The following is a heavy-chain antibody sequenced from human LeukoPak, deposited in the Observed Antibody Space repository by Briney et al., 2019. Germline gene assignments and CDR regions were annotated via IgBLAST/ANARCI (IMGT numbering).Heavy chain of an antibody. J-gene: IGHJ4*02. Sequence: GGSLRLSCAASGFTFSSYWMHWVRHAPGKGLVWVSRINSDGSNTNYADSVKGRFTISRDNAKNTLYLQMNSLRAEDTAVYYCTRFLYYYDSSSYHDYFDYWGQGTLVTVSS. CDR2: INSDGSNT. CDR3: TRFLYYYDSSSYHDYFDY. D-gene: IGHD3-22*01. V-gene: IGHV3-74*01. CDR1: GFTFSSYW.